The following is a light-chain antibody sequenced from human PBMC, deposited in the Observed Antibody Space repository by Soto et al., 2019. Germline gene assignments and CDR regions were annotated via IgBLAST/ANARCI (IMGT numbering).Light chain of an antibody. CDR2: AAS. CDR1: QGIRND. Sequence: AIQMTQSPSSLSASVGDRVTITCRASQGIRNDLGWYQQKPGKAPKLLIYAASSVQSGVPSRFSGRGSVTDFTLTISSLQPEDFATYYCLHDYNYPWTFGQGTKVEIK. CDR3: LHDYNYPWT. J-gene: IGKJ1*01. V-gene: IGKV1-6*01.